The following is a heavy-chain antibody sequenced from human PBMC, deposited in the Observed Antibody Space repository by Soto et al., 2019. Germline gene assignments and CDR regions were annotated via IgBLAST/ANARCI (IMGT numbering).Heavy chain of an antibody. CDR3: AREGRRCLRQPEAFDI. CDR1: GGTFSSYA. V-gene: IGHV1-69*01. D-gene: IGHD1-1*01. Sequence: QVQLVQSGAEVKKPGSSVKVSCKASGGTFSSYAISWVRQAPGQGLEWMGGIIPIFGTANYAQKFQGRVTITADESTSTAYMELSSLRSEDTAVYYCAREGRRCLRQPEAFDIWGQGTMVTVSS. J-gene: IGHJ3*02. CDR2: IIPIFGTA.